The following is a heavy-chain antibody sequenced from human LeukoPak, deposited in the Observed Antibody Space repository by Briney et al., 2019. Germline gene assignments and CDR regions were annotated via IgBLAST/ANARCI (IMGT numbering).Heavy chain of an antibody. CDR1: GFTFSSYS. J-gene: IGHJ4*02. D-gene: IGHD3-16*01. V-gene: IGHV3-21*01. Sequence: GGSLRLSCAASGFTFSSYSMNWVRQAPGKGLEWVSSISSSSSYIYYPDSLKGRFTISRDNAKNSLYLQMNSLRAEHTAVYYCARATSDVSYFDYWGQGTLVTVSS. CDR2: ISSSSSYI. CDR3: ARATSDVSYFDY.